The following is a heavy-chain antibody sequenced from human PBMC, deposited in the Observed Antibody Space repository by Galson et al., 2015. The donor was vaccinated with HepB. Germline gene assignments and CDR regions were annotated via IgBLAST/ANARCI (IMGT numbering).Heavy chain of an antibody. Sequence: SLRLSCAASGFTFSSYGMHWVRQAPGKGLEWVAVISYDGSNKYYADSVKGRFTISRDNSKNTLYLQMNSLRAEDTAVYYCAKDGFRLCMDVWGKGTTVTVSS. D-gene: IGHD4/OR15-4a*01. CDR3: AKDGFRLCMDV. J-gene: IGHJ6*03. V-gene: IGHV3-30*18. CDR1: GFTFSSYG. CDR2: ISYDGSNK.